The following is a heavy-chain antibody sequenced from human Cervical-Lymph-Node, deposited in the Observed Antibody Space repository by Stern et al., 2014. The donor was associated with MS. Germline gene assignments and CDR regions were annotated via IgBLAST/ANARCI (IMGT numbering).Heavy chain of an antibody. CDR3: ARGAETSTVAPFDP. V-gene: IGHV4-59*01. D-gene: IGHD1-14*01. Sequence: QLQESGPGLVKPSASLTLTCSVSNGSLFNFYWRCLRQPPGKRLSWIGDCHYSGIPSYNPSLKSRVTISLDPSQHQFSLRLNSVTAADTAIYYCARGAETSTVAPFDPWGQGTLVTVSS. CDR1: NGSLFNFY. J-gene: IGHJ5*02. CDR2: CHYSGIP.